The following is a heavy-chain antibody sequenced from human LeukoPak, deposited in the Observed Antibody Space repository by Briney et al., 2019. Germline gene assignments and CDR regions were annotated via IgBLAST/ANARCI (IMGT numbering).Heavy chain of an antibody. Sequence: PGGSLRLSCAASGFTFSSYGMHWVRQAPGKGLEWVAVISYDGSNKYYADSVKGRFTISRDNSKNTLYLQMNSLRAEDTAVYYCAKDQGYGGNRPEVYGMDVWGQGTTVTVSS. D-gene: IGHD4-23*01. CDR1: GFTFSSYG. V-gene: IGHV3-30*18. J-gene: IGHJ6*02. CDR2: ISYDGSNK. CDR3: AKDQGYGGNRPEVYGMDV.